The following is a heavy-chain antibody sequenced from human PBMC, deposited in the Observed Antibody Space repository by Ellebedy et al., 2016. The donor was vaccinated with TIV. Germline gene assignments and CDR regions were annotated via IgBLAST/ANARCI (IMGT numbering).Heavy chain of an antibody. CDR3: ASTTLLGGPCRGGSCYHDY. J-gene: IGHJ4*02. D-gene: IGHD2-15*01. CDR1: GFTFSSKW. CDR2: LKGDGSST. V-gene: IGHV3-74*01. Sequence: GESLKISCAASGFTFSSKWMHWVRQAPGRGLVWVSRLKGDGSSTSYADSVKGRFTISRDNAKHTLYLQMSSLRVEDTAVYYCASTTLLGGPCRGGSCYHDYWGQGTLVTVSS.